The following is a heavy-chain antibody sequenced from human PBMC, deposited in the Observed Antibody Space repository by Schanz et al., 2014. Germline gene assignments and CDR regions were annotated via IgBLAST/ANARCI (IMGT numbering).Heavy chain of an antibody. Sequence: QVQLQQWGAGLLKPSETLSLSCAVYGGSLSGYYWGWVRQPPRKGLEWIGYIFFRGSTYYNPSLKSRVTISIDPSKNQFSLRLTSVTAADTAVYYCYGMDVWGQGTTVTVSS. CDR2: IFFRGST. J-gene: IGHJ6*02. CDR3: YGMDV. CDR1: GGSLSGYY. V-gene: IGHV4-34*03.